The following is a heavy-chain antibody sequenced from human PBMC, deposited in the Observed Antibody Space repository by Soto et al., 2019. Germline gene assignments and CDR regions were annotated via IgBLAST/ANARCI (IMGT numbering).Heavy chain of an antibody. D-gene: IGHD2-2*02. CDR1: GFTFDDYG. J-gene: IGHJ5*02. CDR2: INWNGGST. V-gene: IGHV3-20*01. CDR3: ARDSGYCSSTSCYNNWFEP. Sequence: EVQLVESGGGVVRPGGSLRLSCAASGFTFDDYGMSWVRQAPGKGLEWVSGINWNGGSTGYADSVKGRFTISRDNAKNSLYLQMNSLRAEDTALYHCARDSGYCSSTSCYNNWFEPWGQGTLVTVSS.